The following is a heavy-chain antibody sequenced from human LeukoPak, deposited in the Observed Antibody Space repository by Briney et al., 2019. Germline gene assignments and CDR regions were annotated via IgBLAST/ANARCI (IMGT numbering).Heavy chain of an antibody. CDR2: IGGRGTYT. CDR3: AADPDHIVGATSADY. V-gene: IGHV3-23*01. Sequence: GGSLRLSCAASGFTFNSCAMNWVRQAPGKGLEWVSVIGGRGTYTHYADSVKGRFTVSRDNSENTLYMQMNSLRAEDTAVYYCAADPDHIVGATSADYWGQGTLVTVSS. J-gene: IGHJ4*02. D-gene: IGHD1-26*01. CDR1: GFTFNSCA.